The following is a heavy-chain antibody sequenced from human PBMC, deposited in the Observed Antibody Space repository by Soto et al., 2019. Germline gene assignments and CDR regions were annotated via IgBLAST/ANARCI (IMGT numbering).Heavy chain of an antibody. CDR2: INPASGST. J-gene: IGHJ4*02. V-gene: IGHV1-46*04. D-gene: IGHD6-25*01. CDR3: ARDLAAGDH. CDR1: GYTFTHYY. Sequence: QVQLVQSGAEVKKPGASVKLSCRTSGYTFTHYYIHWVRQAPGQGLEWLAIINPASGSTNYAQDLLGRVTLTMDTSTTTVYMELSGLRAEDTAIIYCARDLAAGDHWGQGTRVTVSS.